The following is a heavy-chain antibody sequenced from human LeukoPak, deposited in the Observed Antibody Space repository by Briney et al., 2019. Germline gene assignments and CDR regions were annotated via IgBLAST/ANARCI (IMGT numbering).Heavy chain of an antibody. V-gene: IGHV3-23*01. CDR3: AKDEQPGGG. CDR2: ISGRGITT. D-gene: IGHD1/OR15-1a*01. J-gene: IGHJ2*01. Sequence: GGSLRLPCAASGFPFSTFAMNWVRQAPGKGLEWVSAISGRGITTHYIDSVKGRFTISRDNSKNTLYLQMNSLRAEDTAVYYCAKDEQPGGGRGRGTLVTVSS. CDR1: GFPFSTFA.